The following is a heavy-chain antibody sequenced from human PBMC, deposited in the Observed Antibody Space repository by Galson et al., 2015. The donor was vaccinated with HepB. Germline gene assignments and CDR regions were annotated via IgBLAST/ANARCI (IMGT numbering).Heavy chain of an antibody. CDR3: VRDLTIVGHYAGY. D-gene: IGHD1-26*01. CDR1: GYSFTNYG. J-gene: IGHJ4*02. V-gene: IGHV1-18*01. Sequence: SVKVSCKASGYSFTNYGINWVRRAPGQGLEWMGWINTYNGDTKSAQRVQDRVTLTTDTSARTVYMELRSLRSDDTAVYYCVRDLTIVGHYAGYWGQGTQVTVSS. CDR2: INTYNGDT.